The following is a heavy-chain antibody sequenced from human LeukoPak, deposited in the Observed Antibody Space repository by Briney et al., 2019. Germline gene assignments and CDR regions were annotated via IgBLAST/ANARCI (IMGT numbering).Heavy chain of an antibody. D-gene: IGHD5-12*01. CDR2: IYYSGST. CDR1: GGSISSYY. Sequence: SETLSLTCTVSGGSISSYYWSWIRQPPGKGLEWIGYIYYSGSTNYNPSLKSRVTISVDTSKNQFSLKLSSVTAADTAVYYCARGRVAVDIVATIPSCFDYWGQGTLVTVSS. V-gene: IGHV4-59*12. CDR3: ARGRVAVDIVATIPSCFDY. J-gene: IGHJ4*02.